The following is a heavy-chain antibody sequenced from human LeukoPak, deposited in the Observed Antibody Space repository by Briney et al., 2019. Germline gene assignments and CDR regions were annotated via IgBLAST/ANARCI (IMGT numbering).Heavy chain of an antibody. Sequence: SQTLSLTCAVSGGSISSGGYSWSWIRQPPGKGLEWIGYIYHSGSTYYNPSLKSRVTISVDRSKNQFSLKLSSVTAADTAVYYCASSLAYYDILTGYAAGAFDIWGQGTMVTVSS. D-gene: IGHD3-9*01. CDR3: ASSLAYYDILTGYAAGAFDI. CDR2: IYHSGST. V-gene: IGHV4-30-2*01. CDR1: GGSISSGGYS. J-gene: IGHJ3*02.